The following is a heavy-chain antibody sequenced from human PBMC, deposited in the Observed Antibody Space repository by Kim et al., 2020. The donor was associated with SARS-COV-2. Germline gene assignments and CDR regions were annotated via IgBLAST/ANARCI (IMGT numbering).Heavy chain of an antibody. D-gene: IGHD3-22*01. CDR3: ARDLANYYDSSGRGV. J-gene: IGHJ4*02. Sequence: GGPLRLSCAASGFTFSSYGMHWVRQAPGKGLEWVAVIWYDGSNKYYADSVKGRFTISRDNSKNTLYLQMNSLRAEDTAVYYCARDLANYYDSSGRGVWGQGTLVTVSS. V-gene: IGHV3-33*01. CDR2: IWYDGSNK. CDR1: GFTFSSYG.